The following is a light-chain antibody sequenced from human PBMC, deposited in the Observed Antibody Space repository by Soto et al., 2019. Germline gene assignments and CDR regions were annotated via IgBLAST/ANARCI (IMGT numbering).Light chain of an antibody. J-gene: IGKJ3*01. CDR1: QSVSSY. V-gene: IGKV3-11*01. CDR2: DAS. CDR3: QQRSDWPT. Sequence: EIVLTQSPATLSLSPGERATLSCRASQSVSSYLAWYQQKPGQAPSLLIYDASTRATGIPARFSGSGSGTDFTLTISSLEPEDFAVYYCQQRSDWPTFGPGTKVDIK.